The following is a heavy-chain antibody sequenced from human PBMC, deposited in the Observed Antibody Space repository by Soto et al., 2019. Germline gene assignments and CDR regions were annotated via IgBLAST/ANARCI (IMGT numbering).Heavy chain of an antibody. CDR3: ARDRLEGYYDSSGYLSPCLDY. CDR2: ISSSSTI. J-gene: IGHJ4*02. D-gene: IGHD3-22*01. Sequence: LRLSCAASGFTFSSYSMNWVRQAPGKGLEWVSYISSSSTIYYADSVKGRFTISRDNAKNSLYLQMNSLRDEDTAVYYCARDRLEGYYDSSGYLSPCLDYWGQGTLVTVSS. V-gene: IGHV3-48*02. CDR1: GFTFSSYS.